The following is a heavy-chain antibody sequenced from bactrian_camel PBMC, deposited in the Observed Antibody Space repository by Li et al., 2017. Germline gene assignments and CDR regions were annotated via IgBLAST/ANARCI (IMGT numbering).Heavy chain of an antibody. J-gene: IGHJ4*01. CDR2: IDGDGRII. V-gene: IGHV3S7*01. Sequence: VQLVESGGGSVQAGGSLRLSCEATGFTFSAYAISWARQAPGKGLEWVSGIDGDGRIIDYADSVKGRFTISRDNAKKTLYLQLNSLKIEDTAIYYCARGRDYWSDYDVWGQGTQVTVS. D-gene: IGHD8*01. CDR1: GFTFSAYA. CDR3: ARGRDYWSDYDV.